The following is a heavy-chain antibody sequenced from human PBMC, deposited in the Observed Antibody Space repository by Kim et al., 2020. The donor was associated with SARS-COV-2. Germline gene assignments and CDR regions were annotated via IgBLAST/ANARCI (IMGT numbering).Heavy chain of an antibody. CDR2: ISGSGGST. V-gene: IGHV3-23*01. Sequence: WGSLRLSCAASGFTFSSYAMSWVRQAPGKGLEWVSAISGSGGSTYYEDSVKGRFTISRDNSKNTLYLQMNSLRAEDTAVYYCAKYSRSGWERGDYWGQGTLVTVSS. CDR3: AKYSRSGWERGDY. CDR1: GFTFSSYA. D-gene: IGHD3-10*01. J-gene: IGHJ4*02.